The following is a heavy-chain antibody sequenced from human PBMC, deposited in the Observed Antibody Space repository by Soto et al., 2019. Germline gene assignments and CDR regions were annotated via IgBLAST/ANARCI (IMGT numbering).Heavy chain of an antibody. CDR3: ASTEVRSYRSSWYNY. CDR2: INPSGGSK. D-gene: IGHD6-13*01. Sequence: QVQLVQSGAEVKKPGASVKVSCKASGYTFTSYYMHWVRQAPGQGLEWMGIINPSGGSKSYAQKFQGRVTMTRDTSASTVYMELSSLRSEDTAVYYCASTEVRSYRSSWYNYWGQGTLVTVSS. V-gene: IGHV1-46*01. CDR1: GYTFTSYY. J-gene: IGHJ4*02.